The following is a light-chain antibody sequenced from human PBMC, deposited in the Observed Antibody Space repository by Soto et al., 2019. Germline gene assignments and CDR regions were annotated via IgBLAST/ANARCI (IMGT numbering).Light chain of an antibody. J-gene: IGKJ2*01. CDR3: QQDGSYPYT. CDR2: KAS. Sequence: DIQMTQSPSTLSASVGDRVTITCRASQSISSWLAWYEQKPGKAPKRLVYKASSLETWGPSRFSASASGTDFTLTLSSRQPDDFATYYCQQDGSYPYTFGQETNLEIK. V-gene: IGKV1-5*03. CDR1: QSISSW.